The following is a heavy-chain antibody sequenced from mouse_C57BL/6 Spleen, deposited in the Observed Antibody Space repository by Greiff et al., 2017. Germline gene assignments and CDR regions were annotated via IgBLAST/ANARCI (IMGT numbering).Heavy chain of an antibody. V-gene: IGHV1-7*01. J-gene: IGHJ3*01. D-gene: IGHD1-1*01. Sequence: QVQLQQSGAELAKPGASVKLSCKASGYTFTSYWMHWVKQRPGQGLEWIGYINPSSGYTKYNQKFKDKATLTADKSSSTAYMQLSSLTYEDSAVYYCARPLYGSSPGFAYWGQGTLVTVSA. CDR3: ARPLYGSSPGFAY. CDR1: GYTFTSYW. CDR2: INPSSGYT.